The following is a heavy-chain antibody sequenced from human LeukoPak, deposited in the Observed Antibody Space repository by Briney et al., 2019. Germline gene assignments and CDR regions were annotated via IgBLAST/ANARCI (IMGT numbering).Heavy chain of an antibody. CDR2: IYTSGST. V-gene: IGHV4-61*02. D-gene: IGHD1-7*01. CDR1: GGSISSGSYY. J-gene: IGHJ5*02. Sequence: SETLSLTCTVSGGSISSGSYYWSWIRQPAGKGLEWIGRIYTSGSTNYNPSLKSRVTISVDTSKNQFSLKLSSVTAADTAVYYCARDHNWNYVGWFDPWGQGTLVTVSS. CDR3: ARDHNWNYVGWFDP.